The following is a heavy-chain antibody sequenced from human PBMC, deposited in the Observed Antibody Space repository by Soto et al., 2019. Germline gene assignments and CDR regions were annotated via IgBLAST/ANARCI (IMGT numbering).Heavy chain of an antibody. CDR1: GGSINSGTYY. J-gene: IGHJ6*03. CDR3: VKHGFPYHIDV. CDR2: IYNTGST. D-gene: IGHD3-10*01. V-gene: IGHV4-39*01. Sequence: QLQLQESGPGLVKPSETLSLTCTVSGGSINSGTYYWGWIRQPPGKGLEWIGSIYNTGSTYSSPSLQGLVTVAIDTPNYLFSLMLSSVTAADTAVYYCVKHGFPYHIDVWCRGTPVTVSS.